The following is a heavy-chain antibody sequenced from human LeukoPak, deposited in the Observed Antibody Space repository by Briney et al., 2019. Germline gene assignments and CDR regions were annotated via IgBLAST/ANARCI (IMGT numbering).Heavy chain of an antibody. CDR3: AKDGLVRPY. D-gene: IGHD1-26*01. V-gene: IGHV3-30*18. CDR2: ISYDGSNK. J-gene: IGHJ4*02. Sequence: PGRSLRLSCAASGFTFSSYGMHWVRQAPGKGLEWVAVISYDGSNKYYADSVKGRFTISRDNSKNTLYLQMNSLRAEDTAVYYCAKDGLVRPYWGQGTLVTVSS. CDR1: GFTFSSYG.